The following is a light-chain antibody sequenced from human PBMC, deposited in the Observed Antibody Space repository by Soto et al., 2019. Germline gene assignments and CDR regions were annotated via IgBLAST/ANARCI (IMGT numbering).Light chain of an antibody. J-gene: IGLJ1*01. V-gene: IGLV1-44*01. Sequence: QSALAQPHSASGTPGQRITTSCSGSSSNIESHTVNWYQQVPGAAPKLLINTNNQRPSGVPDRFSGSKSGASASLAISGLQPEDEATYYCATWDDSRKGVFGTGTKVTVL. CDR2: TNN. CDR1: SSNIESHT. CDR3: ATWDDSRKGV.